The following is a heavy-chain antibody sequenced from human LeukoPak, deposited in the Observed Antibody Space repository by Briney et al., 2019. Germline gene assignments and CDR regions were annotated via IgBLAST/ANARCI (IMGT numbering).Heavy chain of an antibody. CDR2: MNPNSGNT. J-gene: IGHJ6*02. CDR3: ARGHYYGSGKLYSDGMDV. V-gene: IGHV1-8*02. Sequence: ASVKVSCKASGYTFTSYGISWVRQAPGQGLEWMGWMNPNSGNTGYAQKFQGRVTMTRNTSISTAYMELSSLRSEDTAVYYCARGHYYGSGKLYSDGMDVWGQGTTVTVSS. D-gene: IGHD3-10*01. CDR1: GYTFTSYG.